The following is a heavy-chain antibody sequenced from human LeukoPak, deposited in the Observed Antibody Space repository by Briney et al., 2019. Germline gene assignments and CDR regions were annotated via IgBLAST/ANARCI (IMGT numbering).Heavy chain of an antibody. CDR2: ISSSSSTI. Sequence: GGSLRLSCAASGFTFSSYSMNWVRQAPGKGLEWVSYISSSSSTIYYADSVKGRFTISRDNAKNSLYIQLNSLTGEDTGVYYCARVAVIYQYYMNVWGRGTMVTVSS. J-gene: IGHJ6*03. V-gene: IGHV3-48*04. CDR1: GFTFSSYS. D-gene: IGHD5-12*01. CDR3: ARVAVIYQYYMNV.